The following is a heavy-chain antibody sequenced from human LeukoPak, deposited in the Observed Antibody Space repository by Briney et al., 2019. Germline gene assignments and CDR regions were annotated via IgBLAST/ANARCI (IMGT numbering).Heavy chain of an antibody. Sequence: SETLSLTCAVYGGSFSGYYWSWIRQPPGKGLEWIGEINISGSTKYNPSLKSRVTISVDTSKNQFSLKLSSVTAADTAVYYCARGYFVVVPAAIRYYYYYMDVWGKGTTVTVSS. CDR3: ARGYFVVVPAAIRYYYYYMDV. J-gene: IGHJ6*03. CDR1: GGSFSGYY. V-gene: IGHV4-34*01. D-gene: IGHD2-2*01. CDR2: INISGST.